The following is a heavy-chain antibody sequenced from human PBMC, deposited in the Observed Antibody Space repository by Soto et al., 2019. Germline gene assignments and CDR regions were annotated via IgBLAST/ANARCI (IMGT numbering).Heavy chain of an antibody. CDR1: GYTFTTYA. D-gene: IGHD3-3*01. Sequence: QVQLVQSGPEVKKPGASVKVSCKASGYTFTTYAITWVRQAPGQGLEWVGWINSYTGNTKYAHSLQGRVTMTTDTSTSTAYLELRGLRSDDTAVYYCARDDALFVSGLDNSWGQGTLVTVSS. CDR2: INSYTGNT. J-gene: IGHJ4*02. V-gene: IGHV1-18*01. CDR3: ARDDALFVSGLDNS.